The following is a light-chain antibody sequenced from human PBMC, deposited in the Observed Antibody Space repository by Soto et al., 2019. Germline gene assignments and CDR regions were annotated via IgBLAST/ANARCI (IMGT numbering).Light chain of an antibody. J-gene: IGKJ4*01. V-gene: IGKV3-11*02. Sequence: EIVLTQSPATLSLSPGERATLSCRASQSVRSYLNWYQQKPGQAPRLLIYDASNRATGIPARFSGSGSGREFTLTVSSLEPEDFAFYYCQQRTNWPPTFGGGTKVEIK. CDR1: QSVRSY. CDR3: QQRTNWPPT. CDR2: DAS.